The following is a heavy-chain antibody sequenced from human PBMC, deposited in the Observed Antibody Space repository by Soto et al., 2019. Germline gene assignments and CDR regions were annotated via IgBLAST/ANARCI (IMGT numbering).Heavy chain of an antibody. Sequence: QVQLVQSGAEVKKPGASVKVSCKASGYTFTKVGIGWVRQAPGQGLEWLGWLSTYKEDRNYAQRVQDRVSMTADTTSSTVYMELKTLISDDTAVYYCARISLGPAPTDAFDIWGQGTMVTVSS. CDR1: GYTFTKVG. D-gene: IGHD1-26*01. CDR2: LSTYKEDR. J-gene: IGHJ3*02. V-gene: IGHV1-18*01. CDR3: ARISLGPAPTDAFDI.